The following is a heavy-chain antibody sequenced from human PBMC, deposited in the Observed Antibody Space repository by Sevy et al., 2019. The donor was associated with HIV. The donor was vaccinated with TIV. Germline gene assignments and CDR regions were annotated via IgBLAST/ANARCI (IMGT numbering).Heavy chain of an antibody. Sequence: GGSLRLSCAVPGFTFSGSAIHWVRQASGKGLEWVGRLRVKANGYATAYAASVKGRFTISRDDSKNTAYLQMNSLKTEDTAVYYISISRYGDKPYYFDYWGQGTLVTVSS. CDR2: LRVKANGYAT. CDR3: SISRYGDKPYYFDY. J-gene: IGHJ4*02. CDR1: GFTFSGSA. V-gene: IGHV3-73*01. D-gene: IGHD4-17*01.